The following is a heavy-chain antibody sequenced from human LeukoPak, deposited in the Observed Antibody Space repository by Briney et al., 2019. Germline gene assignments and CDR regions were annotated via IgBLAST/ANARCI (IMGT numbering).Heavy chain of an antibody. CDR2: MYYTGST. D-gene: IGHD1/OR15-1a*01. Sequence: PSETLSLTCTVSGGSTASSSHYWGWIRQSPGKGLEWIAIMYYTGSTYYNPPLKSRVTISVDTSKNQFSLKLTSVTAADTAVYYCARHRTQPPVLMDVWGQGTTVTVSS. V-gene: IGHV4-39*01. J-gene: IGHJ6*02. CDR1: GGSTASSSHY. CDR3: ARHRTQPPVLMDV.